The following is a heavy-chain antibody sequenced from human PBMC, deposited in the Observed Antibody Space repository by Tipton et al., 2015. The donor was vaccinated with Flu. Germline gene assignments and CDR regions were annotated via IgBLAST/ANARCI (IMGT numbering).Heavy chain of an antibody. J-gene: IGHJ4*02. V-gene: IGHV4-59*11. CDR1: GGSISSHY. D-gene: IGHD3-3*01. CDR3: AGDTIFGVAH. CDR2: IYYSGSI. Sequence: LRLSCTVSGGSISSHYWSWIRQPPGKGLEWIGYIYYSGSISYNPSLKSQVTVSVDTSKNQFSLKLSSVTAADTAVYYCAGDTIFGVAHWGQGTLVTVSS.